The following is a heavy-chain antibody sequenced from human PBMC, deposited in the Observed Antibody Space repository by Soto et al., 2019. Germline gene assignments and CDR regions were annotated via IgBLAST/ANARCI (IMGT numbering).Heavy chain of an antibody. V-gene: IGHV1-18*04. CDR2: ISAYNGNT. CDR1: GYTFTSYG. CDR3: ARDTGETGTTRYNWFDP. D-gene: IGHD1-1*01. J-gene: IGHJ5*02. Sequence: QVQLVQSGAEVKKPGASVKVSCKASGYTFTSYGISWVRQAPGQGLEWVGWISAYNGNTNYAQKLQGRVTMTTDTSTSAAYMELRSLRSDDTAVYYCARDTGETGTTRYNWFDPWGQGTLVTVSS.